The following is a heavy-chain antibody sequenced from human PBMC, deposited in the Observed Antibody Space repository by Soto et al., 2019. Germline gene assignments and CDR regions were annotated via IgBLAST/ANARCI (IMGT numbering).Heavy chain of an antibody. J-gene: IGHJ6*02. CDR3: ARGDSTDCSNGVCSFFYNHGMDV. Sequence: GASVKVSCKAPGYSFTDYHIHWVRQAPGQGLEWLRRINPKSGGTSTAQKIQGWVTMTTDTSISAASMELPRLTSDDTAIYYCARGDSTDCSNGVCSFFYNHGMDVWGQGTTVTVSS. CDR2: INPKSGGT. CDR1: GYSFTDYH. V-gene: IGHV1-2*04. D-gene: IGHD2-8*01.